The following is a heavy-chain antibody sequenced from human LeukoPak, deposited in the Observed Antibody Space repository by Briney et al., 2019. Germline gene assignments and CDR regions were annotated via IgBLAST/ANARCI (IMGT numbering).Heavy chain of an antibody. CDR3: ARDEGFAAASS. CDR2: IYHSGAT. Sequence: SETLSLTCAVSGVSISSPNWWTWVRQSPGKGLEWIGGIYHSGATNFNPSLESRVTLSVDNSKNQFSLELTSVTAADTAVYYCARDEGFAAASSWGQGILVAVSS. J-gene: IGHJ4*02. CDR1: GVSISSPNW. D-gene: IGHD6-13*01. V-gene: IGHV4-4*02.